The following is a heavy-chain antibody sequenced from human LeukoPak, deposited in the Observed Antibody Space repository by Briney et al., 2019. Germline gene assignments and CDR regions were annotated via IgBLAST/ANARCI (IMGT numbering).Heavy chain of an antibody. CDR1: GYTFTSYY. D-gene: IGHD1-1*01. J-gene: IGHJ4*02. Sequence: ASVKVSCKASGYTFTSYYMHWVRQAPGQGLEWMGIINPSGGSTSYAQKFQGSVTMTRDTSTSTVYMELSSLRSEDTAVYYCARDGGKYNWNDGLDYWGQGTLVTVSS. V-gene: IGHV1-46*01. CDR2: INPSGGST. CDR3: ARDGGKYNWNDGLDY.